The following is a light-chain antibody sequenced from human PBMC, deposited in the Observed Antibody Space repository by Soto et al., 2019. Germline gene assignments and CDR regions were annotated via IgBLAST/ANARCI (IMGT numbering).Light chain of an antibody. CDR2: GAS. V-gene: IGKV3-20*01. CDR3: QQYGSSSRT. Sequence: EIVLTQSPGTLSLSPGERATLFCRASQSISSYLAWYQQNPGQAPRLLIYGASSRATGIPDRFSGSGSGTDFTLTISRLEPEDFAVYYCQQYGSSSRTFGQGTKVEI. CDR1: QSISSY. J-gene: IGKJ1*01.